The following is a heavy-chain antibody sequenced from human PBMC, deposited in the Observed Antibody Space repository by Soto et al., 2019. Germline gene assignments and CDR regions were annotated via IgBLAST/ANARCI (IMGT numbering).Heavy chain of an antibody. CDR3: ARSRKAIVATIFWFDP. CDR1: GFTFSSYG. CDR2: IWYDGSNK. Sequence: PGGSLRLSCAASGFTFSSYGMHWVRQAPGKGLEWVAVIWYDGSNKYYADSVKGRFTISRDNSKNTLYLQMNSLRAEDTAVYYCARSRKAIVATIFWFDPWGQGTLVTVPQ. D-gene: IGHD5-12*01. V-gene: IGHV3-33*01. J-gene: IGHJ5*02.